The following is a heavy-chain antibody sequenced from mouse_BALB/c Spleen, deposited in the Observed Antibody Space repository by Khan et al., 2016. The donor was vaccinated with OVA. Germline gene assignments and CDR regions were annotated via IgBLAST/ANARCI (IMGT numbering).Heavy chain of an antibody. CDR2: IYPGTDNT. Sequence: QIQLVQSGTELVRPGASVELSCKTSGYIFTSYWIHWVKQRSGQGLEWFARIYPGTDNTYYNEKLKDKVTLTADKSSSTVYMQLSSLKSEDSAVYFCAREEALYYFDYWGQGTTLTVSS. D-gene: IGHD3-2*02. V-gene: IGHV1-76*01. CDR1: GYIFTSYW. J-gene: IGHJ2*01. CDR3: AREEALYYFDY.